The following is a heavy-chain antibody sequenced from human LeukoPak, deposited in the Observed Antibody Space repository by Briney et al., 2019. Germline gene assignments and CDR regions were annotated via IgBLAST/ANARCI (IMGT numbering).Heavy chain of an antibody. CDR1: GFAFSGYI. J-gene: IGHJ4*02. CDR3: ARDQWLDY. Sequence: GGSLRLSCAASGFAFSGYIMIWVRQAPGKGLEWVSFIGTSGNPIYYADAVKGRFTVSRDNAKNSLYLQMNSLRAEDTAVYYCARDQWLDYWGQGTLVTVSS. V-gene: IGHV3-48*01. CDR2: IGTSGNPI. D-gene: IGHD6-19*01.